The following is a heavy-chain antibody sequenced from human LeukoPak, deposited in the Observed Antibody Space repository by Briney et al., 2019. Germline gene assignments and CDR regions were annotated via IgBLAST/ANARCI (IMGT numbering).Heavy chain of an antibody. CDR1: VGSTSSSSYY. V-gene: IGHV4-39*06. CDR3: ARDSTVVMGEVDVFDM. Sequence: SETPSVTCTVPVGSTSSSSYYCGWIRQPPGKGLEWIGRIYYSESYYLIPSLRSGVAISVDTSKNQFALKVSSVTAAEAAVYYCARDSTVVMGEVDVFDMWGQGTRVTVP. J-gene: IGHJ3*02. CDR2: IYYSESY. D-gene: IGHD4-23*01.